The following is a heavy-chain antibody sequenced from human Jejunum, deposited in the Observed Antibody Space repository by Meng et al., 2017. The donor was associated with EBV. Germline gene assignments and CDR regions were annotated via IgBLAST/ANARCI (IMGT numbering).Heavy chain of an antibody. J-gene: IGHJ4*02. Sequence: VPLQESRPGLATPSGTLSLTCAVSGASITGTNWWSWVRQPPGKGLEWIAEIWHGGNTNYNPALKSRVTISVDKSNNQFSLKLDSVTAADTDVYVCARGNAYNVPSFDYWGQGTLVTVSS. V-gene: IGHV4-4*02. CDR2: IWHGGNT. D-gene: IGHD5-24*01. CDR3: ARGNAYNVPSFDY. CDR1: GASITGTNW.